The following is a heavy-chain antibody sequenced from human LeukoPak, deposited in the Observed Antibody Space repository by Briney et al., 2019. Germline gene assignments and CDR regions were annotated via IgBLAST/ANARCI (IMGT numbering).Heavy chain of an antibody. V-gene: IGHV1-69*13. CDR3: ARGDFHSGYDYGVDY. J-gene: IGHJ4*02. CDR1: GGTFSTYA. CDR2: IIPIFGTS. D-gene: IGHD5-12*01. Sequence: SVTVSCKASGGTFSTYAISWVRQAPGQGLEWMGGIIPIFGTSNYAQNFQGRVTITADESTSTAYMELSSLRSEDTAVYYCARGDFHSGYDYGVDYWGQGTLVTVSS.